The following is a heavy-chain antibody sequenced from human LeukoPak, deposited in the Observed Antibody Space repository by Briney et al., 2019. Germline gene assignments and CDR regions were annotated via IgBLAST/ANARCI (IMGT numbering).Heavy chain of an antibody. CDR1: GYTFTSYG. Sequence: GGSVKVSCKASGYTFTSYGISWVRQAPGQGREWMGWISGYNGNTNYAQKLQGRVTMTTDTSTSTAYMELRSLRSDDTAVYYCARSPNYYDSSGYYFPFDYWGQGTLVTVSS. CDR2: ISGYNGNT. J-gene: IGHJ4*02. V-gene: IGHV1-18*01. CDR3: ARSPNYYDSSGYYFPFDY. D-gene: IGHD3-22*01.